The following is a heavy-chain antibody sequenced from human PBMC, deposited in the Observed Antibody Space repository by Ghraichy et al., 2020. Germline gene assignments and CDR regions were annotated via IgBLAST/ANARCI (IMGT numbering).Heavy chain of an antibody. CDR3: AKASNAHWNEDGFDI. J-gene: IGHJ3*02. CDR1: GLTFSSSA. Sequence: GGSLRLSCADSGLTFSSSAMPWVRQAPGTVLEWVSLVSSSGGSTYYADSVKGRFTISRDNSKNTLFLQMNSLRAEDTAVYYCAKASNAHWNEDGFDIWGQGTMVTVSA. CDR2: VSSSGGST. D-gene: IGHD1-1*01. V-gene: IGHV3-23*01.